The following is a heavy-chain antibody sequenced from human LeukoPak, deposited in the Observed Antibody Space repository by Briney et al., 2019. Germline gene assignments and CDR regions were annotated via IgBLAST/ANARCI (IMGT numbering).Heavy chain of an antibody. CDR2: IWYDGSNK. D-gene: IGHD4-17*01. CDR1: GFTFSSYG. Sequence: GRSLRLSCAASGFTFSSYGMHWVRQAPGKGLEWVAVIWYDGSNKYYADSVKGRFTISRDNSRDTLHLEMNSLRTEDTAVYYCAKFATTVTTRGNFDYWGQGTLVTVSS. J-gene: IGHJ4*02. V-gene: IGHV3-33*06. CDR3: AKFATTVTTRGNFDY.